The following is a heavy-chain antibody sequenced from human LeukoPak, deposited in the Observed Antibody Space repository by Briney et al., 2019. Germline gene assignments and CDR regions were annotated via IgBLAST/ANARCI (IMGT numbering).Heavy chain of an antibody. D-gene: IGHD6-19*01. V-gene: IGHV3-7*03. CDR1: GFYFRDHW. CDR3: VKNDGWFHLAQ. CDR2: IKTDGSET. Sequence: PGGSLRLSCAASGFYFRDHWMDWVRQAPGKGLEWVGHIKTDGSETYYLDSLKGRISISRDNTNSALYLQMNSLRVEGTAIYYCVKNDGWFHLAQWGQGTLVTVSS. J-gene: IGHJ4*02.